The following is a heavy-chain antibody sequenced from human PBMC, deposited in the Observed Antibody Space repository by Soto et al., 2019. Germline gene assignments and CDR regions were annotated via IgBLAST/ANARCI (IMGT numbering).Heavy chain of an antibody. Sequence: SETLSLTCTVSGGSISSSSYYWGWIRQPPGKGLEWIGSIYYSGSTYYNPSLKSRVTISVDTSKNQFSLKLSSVTAADTAVYYCARNNYDLYFFDYWGQGTLVTVSS. CDR2: IYYSGST. D-gene: IGHD4-4*01. CDR1: GGSISSSSYY. J-gene: IGHJ4*02. V-gene: IGHV4-39*01. CDR3: ARNNYDLYFFDY.